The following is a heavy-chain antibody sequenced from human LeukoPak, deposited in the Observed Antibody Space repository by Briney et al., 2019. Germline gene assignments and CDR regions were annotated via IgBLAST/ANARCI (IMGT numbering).Heavy chain of an antibody. V-gene: IGHV3-23*01. CDR2: ISGHGDRT. CDR3: AKDYGSIDPFEH. J-gene: IGHJ4*02. CDR1: GFTFSSYA. D-gene: IGHD6-13*01. Sequence: PGGSLRLSCAASGFTFSSYAMSWVRQAPGKGLEWVSSISGHGDRTYYGDSVKGRFTISRDNSKNTLYLQMNSLRAEDTAVYYCAKDYGSIDPFEHWGQGTLVTVSS.